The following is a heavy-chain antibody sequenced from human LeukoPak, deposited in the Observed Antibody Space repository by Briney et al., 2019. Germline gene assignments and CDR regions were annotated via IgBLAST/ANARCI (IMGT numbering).Heavy chain of an antibody. CDR2: ISWNSGSI. Sequence: PGGSLRLSCAASGFTFDDYAMHWVRQAPGKGLEWVSGISWNSGSIGYADPVKGRFTISRDNAKNSLYLQMNSLRAEDTALYYCAKDRRDSSGEFDPWGQGTLVTVSS. D-gene: IGHD3-22*01. CDR1: GFTFDDYA. CDR3: AKDRRDSSGEFDP. J-gene: IGHJ5*02. V-gene: IGHV3-9*01.